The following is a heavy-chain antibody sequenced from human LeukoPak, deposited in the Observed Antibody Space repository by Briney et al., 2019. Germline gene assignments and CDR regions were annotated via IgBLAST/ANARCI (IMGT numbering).Heavy chain of an antibody. CDR2: ISYDGSNK. CDR3: ARDARTRYCSSTSCYWRYAFDI. Sequence: GRSLRLSCAASGFTSSSYAMHWVRQAPGKRLEWVAVISYDGSNKYYADSVKGRFTISRDNSKNTLYLQMNSLRAEDTAVYYCARDARTRYCSSTSCYWRYAFDIWGQGTMVTVSS. CDR1: GFTSSSYA. D-gene: IGHD2-2*01. V-gene: IGHV3-30*04. J-gene: IGHJ3*02.